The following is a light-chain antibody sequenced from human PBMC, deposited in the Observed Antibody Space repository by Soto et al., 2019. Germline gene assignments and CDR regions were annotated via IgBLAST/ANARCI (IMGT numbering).Light chain of an antibody. CDR1: QSVGSTY. CDR2: GAS. CDR3: QQYGSSRRT. V-gene: IGKV3-20*01. J-gene: IGKJ2*01. Sequence: EIVLTQSPGTLSLSPVERATLSCRASQSVGSTYLAWYQQKPGQAPRLVIYGASSRATGIPDRFSGSGSGTDFTLTISRLEPEDFGVYYCQQYGSSRRTFGQGTKLEIK.